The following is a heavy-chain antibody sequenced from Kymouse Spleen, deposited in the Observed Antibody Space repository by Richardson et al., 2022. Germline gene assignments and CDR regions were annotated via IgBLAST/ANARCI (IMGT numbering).Heavy chain of an antibody. J-gene: IGHJ3*02. V-gene: IGHV3-48*02. CDR1: GFTFSSYS. CDR3: ARERVQLERRAFDI. D-gene: IGHD1-1*01. CDR2: ISSSSSTI. Sequence: EVQLVESGGGLVQPGGSLRLSCAASGFTFSSYSMNWVRQAPGKGLEWVSYISSSSSTIYYADSVKGRFTISRDNAKNSLYLQMNSLRDEDTAVYYCARERVQLERRAFDIWGQGTMVTVSS.